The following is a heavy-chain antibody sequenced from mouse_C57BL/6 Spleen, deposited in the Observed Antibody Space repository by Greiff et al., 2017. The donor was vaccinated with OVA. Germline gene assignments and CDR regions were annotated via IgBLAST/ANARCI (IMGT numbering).Heavy chain of an antibody. CDR1: GYAFSSYW. V-gene: IGHV1-80*01. J-gene: IGHJ4*01. CDR3: ARGGDSSDAMDY. CDR2: IYPGDGDT. Sequence: QVQLQQSGAELVKPGASVKISCKASGYAFSSYWMNWVKQRPGKGLEWIGQIYPGDGDTNYNGKFKAKATLTVDKSSSTAYMQLKSLTSEDSAVYYCARGGDSSDAMDYWGQGTSVTVSS. D-gene: IGHD3-2*01.